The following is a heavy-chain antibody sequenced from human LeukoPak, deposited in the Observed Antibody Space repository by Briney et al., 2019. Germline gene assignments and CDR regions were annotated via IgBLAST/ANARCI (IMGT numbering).Heavy chain of an antibody. CDR2: ISGNDGRT. CDR1: GFTFNNYA. CDR3: AKDWADFWSGYFLFDY. D-gene: IGHD3-3*01. J-gene: IGHJ4*02. Sequence: GGSLRLSCVASGFTFNNYAMNWVRQAPGEGLEWVSSISGNDGRTYYAGSVKGRFTISRDNSKKTVYLQMNSLRAEDTAVYYCAKDWADFWSGYFLFDYWGWGTLVTVSS. V-gene: IGHV3-23*01.